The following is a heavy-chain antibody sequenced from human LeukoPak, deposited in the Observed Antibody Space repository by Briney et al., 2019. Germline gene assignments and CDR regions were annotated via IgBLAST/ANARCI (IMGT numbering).Heavy chain of an antibody. CDR1: GFTFSSYS. Sequence: GGSLRLSSAASGFTFSSYSMNWVRQAPGKGLEWVSSISSSSSYIYYADSVKGRFTISRDNAKNSLYLQMNSLRAEDTAVYYCARDGTGTTGYYYYYIDVGWWGHTITVSS. V-gene: IGHV3-21*01. J-gene: IGHJ6*03. D-gene: IGHD1-1*01. CDR2: ISSSSSYI. CDR3: ARDGTGTTGYYYYYIDV.